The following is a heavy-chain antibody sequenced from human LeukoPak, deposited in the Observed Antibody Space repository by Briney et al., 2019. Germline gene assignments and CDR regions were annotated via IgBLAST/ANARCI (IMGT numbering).Heavy chain of an antibody. CDR1: GGTFSSYA. CDR3: VREVEYYGSGSYWGVFDY. J-gene: IGHJ4*02. D-gene: IGHD3-10*01. CDR2: IIPIFTTA. V-gene: IGHV1-69*13. Sequence: ASVKVSCKASGGTFSSYAFSWVRQAPGQGLEWMGGIIPIFTTANYAQKFQGRVTITADESTSTVYMELSRLRSEDTAVYYCVREVEYYGSGSYWGVFDYWGQGTLVTVSS.